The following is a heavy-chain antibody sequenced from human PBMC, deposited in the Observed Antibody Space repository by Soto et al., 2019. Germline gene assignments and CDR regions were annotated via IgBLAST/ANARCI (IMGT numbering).Heavy chain of an antibody. J-gene: IGHJ5*02. D-gene: IGHD6-13*01. CDR1: GCSISNHY. CDR2: IYHSGTT. CDR3: ARGGYRTLAWFDP. V-gene: IGHV4-59*11. Sequence: PSETLSLTCTVSGCSISNHYWRWVRQSPGKGLEWIANIYHSGTTNYNLSLKGRVTISIDSSKNQVSLKLNSVTAADTAVYYCARGGYRTLAWFDPWGQGTLVTVSS.